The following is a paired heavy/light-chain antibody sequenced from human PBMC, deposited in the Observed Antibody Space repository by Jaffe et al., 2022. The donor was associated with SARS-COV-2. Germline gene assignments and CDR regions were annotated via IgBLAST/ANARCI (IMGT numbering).Heavy chain of an antibody. D-gene: IGHD1-7*01. CDR3: AHSTSYNWNYGNYFDY. J-gene: IGHJ4*02. CDR2: IYWNDDK. V-gene: IGHV2-5*01. CDR1: GFSLSTSGVG. Sequence: QITLKESGPTLVKPTQTLTLTCTFSGFSLSTSGVGVGWIRQPPGKALEWLALIYWNDDKRYSPSLKSRLTITKDTSKNQVVLTMTNMDPVDTATYYCAHSTSYNWNYGNYFDYWGQGTLVTVSS.
Light chain of an antibody. CDR2: AAS. CDR3: QKYNSAPQLT. CDR1: QGISNY. V-gene: IGKV1-27*01. J-gene: IGKJ4*01. Sequence: DIQMTQSPSSLSASVGDRVTITCRASQGISNYLAWYQQKPGKVPKLLIYAASTLQSGVPSRFSGSGSGTDFTLTISSLQPEDVATYYCQKYNSAPQLTFGGGTKVEIK.